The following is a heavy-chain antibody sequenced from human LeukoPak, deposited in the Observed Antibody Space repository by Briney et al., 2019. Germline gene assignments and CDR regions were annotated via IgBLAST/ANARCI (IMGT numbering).Heavy chain of an antibody. V-gene: IGHV4-31*03. CDR1: GGSISSGAYY. D-gene: IGHD6-19*01. CDR3: ARGVPESRGWFNWFDP. J-gene: IGHJ5*02. CDR2: IHSSGNT. Sequence: SQTLSLTCSVSGGSISSGAYYWSWIRQHPGKGLEWIGYIHSSGNTYYNPSLRSRLTISRYTSQNQFSLKLTSLTAADTAVYYCARGVPESRGWFNWFDPWGQGTLLTVSS.